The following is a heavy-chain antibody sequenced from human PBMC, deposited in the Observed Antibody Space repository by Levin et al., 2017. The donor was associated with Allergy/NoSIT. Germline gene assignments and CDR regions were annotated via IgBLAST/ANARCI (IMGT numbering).Heavy chain of an antibody. CDR1: GGSISSSSYY. CDR2: IYYSGST. CDR3: ARQDDFWSGYGWFDP. V-gene: IGHV4-39*01. Sequence: SETLSLTCTVSGGSISSSSYYWVWIRQPPGKGLEWIGSIYYSGSTYYNPSLKSRVTISVDTSKNHFSLKLSSVTAADTAVYYCARQDDFWSGYGWFDPWGQGTLVTVSS. J-gene: IGHJ5*02. D-gene: IGHD3-3*01.